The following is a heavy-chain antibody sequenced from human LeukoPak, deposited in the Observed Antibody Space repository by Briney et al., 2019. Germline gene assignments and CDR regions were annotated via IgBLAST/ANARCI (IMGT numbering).Heavy chain of an antibody. CDR1: GGTFSSYA. CDR2: IIPIFGTA. V-gene: IGHV1-69*13. CDR3: ARELCAYSGDDWFDP. J-gene: IGHJ5*02. D-gene: IGHD5-12*01. Sequence: SVKVSCKASGGTFSSYAISWVRQAPGQGLEWMGGIIPIFGTANYAQKFQGRVTITADESTSTAYMELSSLRSEDTAVYYCARELCAYSGDDWFDPWGQGTLVTVSS.